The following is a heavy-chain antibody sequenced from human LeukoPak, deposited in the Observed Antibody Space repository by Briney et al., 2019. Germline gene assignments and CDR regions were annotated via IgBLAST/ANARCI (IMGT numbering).Heavy chain of an antibody. D-gene: IGHD3-10*01. V-gene: IGHV1-3*01. CDR1: GYTFTNYA. CDR2: IDAGNGNT. Sequence: ASVKVSCKASGYTFTNYAIHWVRQAPGQTLEWMGWIDAGNGNTDYSQKFQGRVTITRDTSATTVYMELSSLRSEETAVYYCARVKNTMVRGVFDYWGQGTLVTVSS. J-gene: IGHJ4*02. CDR3: ARVKNTMVRGVFDY.